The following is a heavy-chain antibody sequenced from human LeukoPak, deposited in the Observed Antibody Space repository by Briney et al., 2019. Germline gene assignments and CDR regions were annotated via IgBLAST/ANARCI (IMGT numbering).Heavy chain of an antibody. CDR2: IWYDGENK. CDR1: GFTFSSYG. V-gene: IGHV3-33*01. Sequence: GGSLRLSCAASGFTFSSYGMHWVRQAPGKGLEWVAVIWYDGENKYYADSVKGRFTISRDNSKNTLYLQMNGLRAEDTAVYYCARRAAVESFDYWGHGTQVTVSS. CDR3: ARRAAVESFDY. D-gene: IGHD2-15*01. J-gene: IGHJ4*01.